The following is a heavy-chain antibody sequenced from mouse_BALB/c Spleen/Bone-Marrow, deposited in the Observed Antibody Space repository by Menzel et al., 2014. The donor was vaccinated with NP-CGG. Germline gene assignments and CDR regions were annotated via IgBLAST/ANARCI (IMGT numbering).Heavy chain of an antibody. CDR3: ARGNYEAMDY. CDR2: INPSTGNT. Sequence: QVQLQQSGAELAKPGASVKMSCKASGYTFTNYWMHWVKPRPGQGLEWIGYINPSTGNTEYNQKFKDKATLTADKSSNTAFMQLSSLTSEDSAVYFCARGNYEAMDYWGQGTSVTVSS. CDR1: GYTFTNYW. V-gene: IGHV1-7*01. J-gene: IGHJ4*01. D-gene: IGHD2-1*01.